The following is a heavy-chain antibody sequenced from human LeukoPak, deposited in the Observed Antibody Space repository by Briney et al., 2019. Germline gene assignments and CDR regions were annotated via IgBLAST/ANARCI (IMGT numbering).Heavy chain of an antibody. J-gene: IGHJ3*02. Sequence: PSETLSLTCTVSGGSISSYYWSWIRQPPGKGLEWIGYIYYSGSTNYNPSLKSRVTISVDTSKNQLSLKLSSVTAADTAVYYCARVLGYCSGGSCHDAFDIWGQGTMVTVPS. CDR2: IYYSGST. CDR1: GGSISSYY. V-gene: IGHV4-59*08. CDR3: ARVLGYCSGGSCHDAFDI. D-gene: IGHD2-15*01.